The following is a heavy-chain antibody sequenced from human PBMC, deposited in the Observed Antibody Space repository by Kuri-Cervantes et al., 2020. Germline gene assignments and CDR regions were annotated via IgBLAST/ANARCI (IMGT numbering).Heavy chain of an antibody. J-gene: IGHJ3*02. Sequence: GSLRLSCTASGFTFDEYGMSWVRQAPGKGLEWVGRIKSKTDGGTTDYAAPVKGRFTISRDDSKNTLYLQMNSLKTEDTAVYYCTTEIVVVPAAMGLDAFDIWGQGTMVTVSS. D-gene: IGHD2-2*01. CDR2: IKSKTDGGTT. CDR1: GFTFDEYG. V-gene: IGHV3-15*01. CDR3: TTEIVVVPAAMGLDAFDI.